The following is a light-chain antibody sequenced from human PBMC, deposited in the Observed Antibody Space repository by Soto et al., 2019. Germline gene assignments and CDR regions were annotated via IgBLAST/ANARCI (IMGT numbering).Light chain of an antibody. Sequence: QSVLAQPASVSGSPGQSITISCTGTSSDVGSYNLVSWYQQHPGKAPKLMIYEGSKRPSGVSNRFSGSKSGNTASLTISGLQDEDEADYYCCSYAGSSTWVFGTGTKVTVL. V-gene: IGLV2-23*01. J-gene: IGLJ1*01. CDR2: EGS. CDR1: SSDVGSYNL. CDR3: CSYAGSSTWV.